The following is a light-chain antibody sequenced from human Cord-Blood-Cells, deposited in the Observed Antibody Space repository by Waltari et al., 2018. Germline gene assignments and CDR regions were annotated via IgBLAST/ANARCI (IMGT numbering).Light chain of an antibody. J-gene: IGLJ3*02. CDR2: EGS. CDR3: CSYAGSSTSWV. CDR1: SSDVGSYNL. V-gene: IGLV2-23*01. Sequence: QSALTQPPSVSGSPGQSITISCTGTSSDVGSYNLVSWYQQHPGKAPKLMIYEGSKRPSGFSNRFSGSKSGNTASLTSSGRQAEDEADYYCCSYAGSSTSWVFGGGTKLTVL.